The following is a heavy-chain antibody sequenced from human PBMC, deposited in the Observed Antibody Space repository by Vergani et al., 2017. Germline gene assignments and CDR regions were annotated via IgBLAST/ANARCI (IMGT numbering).Heavy chain of an antibody. D-gene: IGHD4-23*01. J-gene: IGHJ4*02. Sequence: EVDLVESGGGLAQPGGSLRLSCEASGITFWKFGMHWVRQGPGKGLEWVSGISWNSGAVDYADSVRGRFTISRDNAKNSLFLEMNSLRAEDTAVYYCARDPSTTVVTQGYWGQGTLVTVSS. CDR2: ISWNSGAV. CDR1: GITFWKFG. CDR3: ARDPSTTVVTQGY. V-gene: IGHV3-9*01.